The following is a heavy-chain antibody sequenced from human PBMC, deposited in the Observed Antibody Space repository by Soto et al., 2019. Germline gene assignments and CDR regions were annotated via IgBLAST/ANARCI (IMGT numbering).Heavy chain of an antibody. J-gene: IGHJ6*02. V-gene: IGHV1-3*01. Sequence: ASVKVSCKASGYTLTSYAIHWVRQAPGQRLEWMGWINAGNGNTKYSQKFQGRVTITRDTSASTAYMELSSLRSEDTAVYYCARTVGYYYGMDVWGQGTTVTVSS. CDR1: GYTLTSYA. CDR3: ARTVGYYYGMDV. CDR2: INAGNGNT. D-gene: IGHD4-17*01.